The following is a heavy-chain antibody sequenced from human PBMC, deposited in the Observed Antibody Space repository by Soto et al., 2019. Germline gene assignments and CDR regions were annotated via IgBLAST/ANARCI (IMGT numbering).Heavy chain of an antibody. CDR2: INHSGST. D-gene: IGHD1-1*01. CDR1: GGSFSGYY. Sequence: SETLSLTCAVYGGSFSGYYWSWIRQPPGKGLEWIGEINHSGSTNYNPSLKSRVTISVDTSKNQFSLKLSSVTAADTAVYYCARGLNVRYYYGMDVWGQGTTVTVS. CDR3: ARGLNVRYYYGMDV. J-gene: IGHJ6*02. V-gene: IGHV4-34*01.